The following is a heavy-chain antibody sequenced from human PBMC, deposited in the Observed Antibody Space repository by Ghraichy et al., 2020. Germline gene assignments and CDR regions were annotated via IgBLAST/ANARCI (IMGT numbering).Heavy chain of an antibody. CDR2: ISGIGDEI. D-gene: IGHD2-2*01. Sequence: GGSLRLSCVASGFTVINYAMSWVHQAPGKGLEWVSAISGIGDEIYYADSVKGRFTISRDNSKNTVYLQMNSLRAEDTAVYFCARDRINVIPEAMYDFWGQGTQVTVSS. J-gene: IGHJ4*02. V-gene: IGHV3-23*01. CDR3: ARDRINVIPEAMYDF. CDR1: GFTVINYA.